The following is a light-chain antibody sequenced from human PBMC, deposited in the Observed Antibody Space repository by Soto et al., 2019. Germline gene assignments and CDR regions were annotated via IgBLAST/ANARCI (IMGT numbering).Light chain of an antibody. J-gene: IGKJ5*01. CDR3: QQYYSYSFT. CDR2: DAS. V-gene: IGKV1-5*01. CDR1: QSISSR. Sequence: DIQMTQSPSTLSASVGDRVTITCRASQSISSRLAWYQQKPGKAPKLLIYDASSLRSGVPSRFCGSGCGTEFTLPISSLQPYDVATSYCQQYYSYSFTFGQGTRLEIK.